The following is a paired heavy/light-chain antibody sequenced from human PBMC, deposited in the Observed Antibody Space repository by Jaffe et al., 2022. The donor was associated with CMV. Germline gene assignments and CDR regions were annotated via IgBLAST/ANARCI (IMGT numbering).Heavy chain of an antibody. Sequence: EVQLVESGGRLVQPGGSLRLSCTVSGFIFSGSYMTWVRQAPGKGLEWVALIKEDGSEKFYGASVKGRFTVFRDNAKSSLYLQMNSLRAEDTAVYYCGRDPAYGAIDYWGQGTLVTVSS. CDR3: GRDPAYGAIDY. CDR1: GFIFSGSY. CDR2: IKEDGSEK. D-gene: IGHD3-10*01. J-gene: IGHJ4*02. V-gene: IGHV3-7*01.
Light chain of an antibody. Sequence: DVVMTQSPLSLPVTFGQPASISCRSSQSLVHSNGNTYLSWSQQRPGQSPRRLIYEVSKRDSGVPDRFSGSGSGTDFTLKISRVEAEDVGVYYCMQGTHWPYTFGQGTKLEI. CDR3: MQGTHWPYT. V-gene: IGKV2-30*02. CDR2: EVS. CDR1: QSLVHSNGNTY. J-gene: IGKJ2*01.